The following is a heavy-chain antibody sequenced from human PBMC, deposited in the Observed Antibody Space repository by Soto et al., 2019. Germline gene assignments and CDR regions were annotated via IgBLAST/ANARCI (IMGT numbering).Heavy chain of an antibody. CDR1: GGTFSSYA. CDR2: IIPIFGTA. D-gene: IGHD6-13*01. V-gene: IGHV1-69*13. Sequence: SVKVSCKASGGTFSSYAISWVRQAPGQGLEWMGGIIPIFGTANYAQKFQGRVTITADESTSTAYMELSSLRSEDTAVYYCARDMRQQGPRKYYYYYGMDVWGQGTTVTVSS. J-gene: IGHJ6*02. CDR3: ARDMRQQGPRKYYYYYGMDV.